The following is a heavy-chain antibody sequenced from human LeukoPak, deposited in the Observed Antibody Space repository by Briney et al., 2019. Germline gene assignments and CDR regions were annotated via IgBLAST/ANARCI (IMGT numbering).Heavy chain of an antibody. CDR1: GFTFSNAW. Sequence: GGSLRLSCAASGFTFSNAWMSWVRQAPGEGLEWVGRINSNTDGGTTDYAAPVKGRFTISRDDSKNTLYLQTNSLKTEHTAVYYCTTDARTPYSGYDPVGYWGQGTLVTVSS. CDR2: INSNTDGGTT. CDR3: TTDARTPYSGYDPVGY. J-gene: IGHJ4*02. V-gene: IGHV3-15*01. D-gene: IGHD5-12*01.